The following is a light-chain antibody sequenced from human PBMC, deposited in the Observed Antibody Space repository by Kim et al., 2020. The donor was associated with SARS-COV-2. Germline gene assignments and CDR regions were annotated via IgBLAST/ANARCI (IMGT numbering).Light chain of an antibody. CDR3: QSADSSGTYQV. V-gene: IGLV3-25*03. J-gene: IGLJ2*01. CDR1: ALPKQY. CDR2: KDS. Sequence: PGQTARITCSGDALPKQYAYWYQQKPGQAPVLVIYKDSERPSGIPERVSGSSSGTTVTLTISGVQAEDEADYYCQSADSSGTYQVFGGGTQLTVL.